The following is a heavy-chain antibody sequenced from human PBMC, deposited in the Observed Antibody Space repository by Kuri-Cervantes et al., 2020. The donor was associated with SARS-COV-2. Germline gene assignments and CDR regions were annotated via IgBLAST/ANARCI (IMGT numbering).Heavy chain of an antibody. D-gene: IGHD4-11*01. CDR2: IYHSGST. CDR3: ARTYDTVTGDAFDI. J-gene: IGHJ3*02. CDR1: GYSISSGYY. Sequence: SETLSLTCTVSGYSISSGYYWGWIRQPPGKGLEWIGGIYHSGSTYYNPSLKSRVTISVDTSKNQFSLKLSSVTAADTAVYYCARTYDTVTGDAFDIWGQGTMVTVSS. V-gene: IGHV4-38-2*02.